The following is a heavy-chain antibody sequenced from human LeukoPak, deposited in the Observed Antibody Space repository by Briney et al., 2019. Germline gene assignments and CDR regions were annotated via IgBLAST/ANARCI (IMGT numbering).Heavy chain of an antibody. CDR3: ARIGKLRYFDGLNY. J-gene: IGHJ4*02. CDR2: MNPNSGNT. Sequence: ASVKVSCKASGYTFTSYDINWVRQAPGQGLEWMGWMNPNSGNTGYAQKFQGRVTMTRNTSISTAYMELSSLRSEDTAVYYCARIGKLRYFDGLNYWGQGTLVTVSS. CDR1: GYTFTSYD. V-gene: IGHV1-8*01. D-gene: IGHD3-9*01.